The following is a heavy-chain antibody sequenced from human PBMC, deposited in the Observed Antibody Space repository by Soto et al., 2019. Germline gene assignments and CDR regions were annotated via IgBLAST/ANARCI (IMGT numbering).Heavy chain of an antibody. CDR1: GDTFTDYY. J-gene: IGHJ4*02. V-gene: IGHV1-46*01. Sequence: HVQLMPSGAELKKPGASVKVSCKASGDTFTDYYIHWVRQAPGQGLEWMGKVNPSGGHTTYAQHFLGRVTMTRDKSTSTLYMELTSLTSDDTAVYYCARGGHVVVVTAALDYWGQGTLVTVSS. CDR3: ARGGHVVVVTAALDY. D-gene: IGHD2-21*02. CDR2: VNPSGGHT.